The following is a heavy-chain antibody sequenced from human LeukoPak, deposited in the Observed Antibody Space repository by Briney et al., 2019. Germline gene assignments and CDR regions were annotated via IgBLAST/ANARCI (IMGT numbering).Heavy chain of an antibody. CDR1: GFTFSSYA. Sequence: PGGSLRLSCAASGFTFSSYAMSWVRQAPGKGLEWVSAISGSGGSTKYSGSVKGRFTISRDNSKNTLYLQINSLRADDTAVYYCAKDRDPHSYGSGSYAPFDYWGQGTLVTVSS. CDR3: AKDRDPHSYGSGSYAPFDY. J-gene: IGHJ4*02. D-gene: IGHD3-10*01. CDR2: ISGSGGST. V-gene: IGHV3-23*01.